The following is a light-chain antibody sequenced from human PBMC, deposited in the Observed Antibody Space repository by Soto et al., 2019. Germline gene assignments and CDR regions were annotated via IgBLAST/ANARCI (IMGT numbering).Light chain of an antibody. J-gene: IGKJ1*01. Sequence: IQMTQAPSTLSASVLYTVTITFLASQRISGWLAWHQQKPGKAPKLLIYDVSALKRGVPPRFSGSGSGTDLTLTINSLQPEDFATYICQQTYRLPWAFGQGTKVDIK. CDR1: QRISGW. V-gene: IGKV1-5*01. CDR3: QQTYRLPWA. CDR2: DVS.